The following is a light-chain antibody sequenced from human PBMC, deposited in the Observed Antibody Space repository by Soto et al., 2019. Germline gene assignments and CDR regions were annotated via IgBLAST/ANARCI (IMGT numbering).Light chain of an antibody. J-gene: IGKJ4*01. CDR1: QSVSSY. CDR3: QQRSNWRIT. V-gene: IGKV3-11*01. Sequence: EIVLTQSPGTLSLSPGERATLSCRASQSVSSYLAWYQQKPGQAPRLLIYDASNRATGIPARFSGSGSGTDFTLTISSLEPEDFAVYYCQQRSNWRITFGGGTKVDNK. CDR2: DAS.